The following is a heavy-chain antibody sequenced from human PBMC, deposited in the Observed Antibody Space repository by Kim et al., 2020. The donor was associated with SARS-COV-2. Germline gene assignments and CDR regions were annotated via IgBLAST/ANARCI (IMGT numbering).Heavy chain of an antibody. CDR3: ASFDDILTG. J-gene: IGHJ4*02. CDR1: GGSFSGYY. CDR2: INHSGST. Sequence: SQTLSLTCAVYGGSFSGYYWSWIRQPPGKGLEWIGEINHSGSTNYNPSLKSRVTISVDTSKNQFSLKLSSVTAADTAVYYCASFDDILTGWGQGTLVTVSS. D-gene: IGHD3-9*01. V-gene: IGHV4-34*01.